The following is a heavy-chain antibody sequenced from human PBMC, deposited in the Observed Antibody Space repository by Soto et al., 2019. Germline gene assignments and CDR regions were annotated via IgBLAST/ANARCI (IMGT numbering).Heavy chain of an antibody. Sequence: PPGKGLEWIGYIYYSGSTNYNPSLKSRVTISVDTSKNQFSLKLSSVTAADTAVYYCARMGEGGEDYNWFDPWGQGTLVTVS. J-gene: IGHJ5*02. CDR2: IYYSGST. D-gene: IGHD1-26*01. CDR3: ARMGEGGEDYNWFDP. V-gene: IGHV4-59*01.